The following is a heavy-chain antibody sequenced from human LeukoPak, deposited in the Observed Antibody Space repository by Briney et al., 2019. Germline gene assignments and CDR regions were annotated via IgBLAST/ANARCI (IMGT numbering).Heavy chain of an antibody. D-gene: IGHD1-26*01. V-gene: IGHV3-30*18. CDR2: ISYDGSNK. CDR3: AKTIGSYPPYCFDY. CDR1: GFTFSSYG. Sequence: PGRSLRLSCAASGFTFSSYGMHWVRQAPGKGLEWVAVISYDGSNKYYADSVKGRFTISRDNSKNTLYLQMNSLRAEDTAVYYCAKTIGSYPPYCFDYWAREPWSPSPQ. J-gene: IGHJ4*02.